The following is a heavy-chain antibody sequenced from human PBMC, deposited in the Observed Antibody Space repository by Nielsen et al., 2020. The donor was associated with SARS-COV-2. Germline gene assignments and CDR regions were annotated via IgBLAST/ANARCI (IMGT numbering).Heavy chain of an antibody. V-gene: IGHV4-59*12. CDR1: GGSISSYY. D-gene: IGHD2-15*01. CDR2: IYYSGST. J-gene: IGHJ1*01. Sequence: SETLSLTCTVSGGSISSYYWSWIRQPPGKGLEWIGYIYYSGSTNYNPSLKSRVTISVDTSKNQFSLKLSSVIAADTAVYYCASGYCSGGSCYSGYFQHWGQGTLVTVSS. CDR3: ASGYCSGGSCYSGYFQH.